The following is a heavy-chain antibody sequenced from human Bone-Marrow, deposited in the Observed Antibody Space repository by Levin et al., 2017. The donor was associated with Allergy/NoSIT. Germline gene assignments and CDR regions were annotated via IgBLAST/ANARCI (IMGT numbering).Heavy chain of an antibody. D-gene: IGHD6-6*01. Sequence: GGSLRLSCAASGFTFSSYAMHWVRQAPGKGLEWVAVISYDGSNKYYADSVKGRFTISRDNSKNTLYLQMNSLRAEDTAVYYCAGSSSSNPNWFDPWGQGTLVTVSS. CDR3: AGSSSSNPNWFDP. V-gene: IGHV3-30*04. CDR2: ISYDGSNK. CDR1: GFTFSSYA. J-gene: IGHJ5*02.